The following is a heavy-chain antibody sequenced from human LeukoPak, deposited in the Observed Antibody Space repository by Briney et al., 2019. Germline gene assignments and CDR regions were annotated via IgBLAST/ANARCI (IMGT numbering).Heavy chain of an antibody. D-gene: IGHD6-19*01. CDR2: ISYDGSNK. V-gene: IGHV3-30*18. CDR1: GFTFSSYG. CDR3: AKDGFLYSSGWEVYFDY. J-gene: IGHJ4*02. Sequence: GGSLRLSCAASGFTFSSYGMHWVRQAPGKGLEWVAVISYDGSNKYYADSVKGRFTISRDNSKNTLYLQMNSPRAEDTAVYYCAKDGFLYSSGWEVYFDYWGQGTLVTVSS.